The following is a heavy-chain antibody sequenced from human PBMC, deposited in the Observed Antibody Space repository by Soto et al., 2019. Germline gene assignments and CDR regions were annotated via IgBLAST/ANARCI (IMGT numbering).Heavy chain of an antibody. CDR2: ISGSGGST. J-gene: IGHJ4*02. CDR1: GFTFSSYA. D-gene: IGHD5-12*01. CDR3: ATWNGGGYRGSDWY. V-gene: IGHV3-23*01. Sequence: EVQLLESGGGLVQPGGSLRLSCAASGFTFSSYAMTWVRQAPGKGLEWVSAISGSGGSTYYADSVKGRFTISRDNSKNKLYLQMNSLRAEDTAVYYCATWNGGGYRGSDWYWGQGTLVTVSS.